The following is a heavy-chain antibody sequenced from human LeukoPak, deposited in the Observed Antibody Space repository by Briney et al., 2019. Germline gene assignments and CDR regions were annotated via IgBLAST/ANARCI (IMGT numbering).Heavy chain of an antibody. CDR3: ARTIVEVRAASDVFDI. CDR1: GSTFSTSW. J-gene: IGHJ3*02. D-gene: IGHD2-2*01. CDR2: IFQDGNEK. Sequence: GGSLRLSCAASGSTFSTSWISWVRQAPGKGLEWVANIFQDGNEKYYVDSVKGRFTISRDNAKNSLYLQMNSLRVEDTAVYYCARTIVEVRAASDVFDIWGQGTLVTVSS. V-gene: IGHV3-7*01.